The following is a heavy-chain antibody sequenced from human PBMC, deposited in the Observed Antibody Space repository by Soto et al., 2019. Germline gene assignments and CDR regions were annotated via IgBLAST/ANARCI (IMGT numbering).Heavy chain of an antibody. CDR2: TYYRSKWYN. Sequence: PSQTLSLTCAISGDSVSSNSAAWNWIRQSPSRGLEWLGRTYYRSKWYNDYAVSVKSRITFNPDTSKNQFSLQLISVTPEVTAVYYCARDHLRFLEWLYGFDPWGQGTLVTVSS. D-gene: IGHD3-3*01. CDR3: ARDHLRFLEWLYGFDP. V-gene: IGHV6-1*01. CDR1: GDSVSSNSAA. J-gene: IGHJ5*02.